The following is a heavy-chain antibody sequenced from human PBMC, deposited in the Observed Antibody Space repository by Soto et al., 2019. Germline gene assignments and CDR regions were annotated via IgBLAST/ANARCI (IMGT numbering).Heavy chain of an antibody. CDR3: ARTSAGYCSGGNCYFDY. J-gene: IGHJ4*02. Sequence: QVQLVQSGAEVKKPGASVKVSCKASGYTFTRCAMHWVRQAPGQRLEWMGWINAGNGNTKYSQKFQGRVTITRDTPASTAYMELSSLRSEDTAVYYCARTSAGYCSGGNCYFDYWGQGTLVTVSS. CDR2: INAGNGNT. D-gene: IGHD2-15*01. V-gene: IGHV1-3*01. CDR1: GYTFTRCA.